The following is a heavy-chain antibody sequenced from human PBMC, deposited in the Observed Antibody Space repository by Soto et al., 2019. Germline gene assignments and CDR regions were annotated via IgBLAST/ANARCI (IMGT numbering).Heavy chain of an antibody. D-gene: IGHD3-22*01. V-gene: IGHV3-64D*06. CDR3: VKHNGYDRSGYYFDY. J-gene: IGHJ4*02. Sequence: DSVKGRFTISRDNSKDTLFLQMSSLRPEDTAVYYCVKHNGYDRSGYYFDYWGQGTLVTVSS.